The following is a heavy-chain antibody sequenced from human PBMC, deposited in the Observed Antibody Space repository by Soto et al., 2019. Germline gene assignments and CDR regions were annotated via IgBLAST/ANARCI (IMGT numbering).Heavy chain of an antibody. Sequence: PAGTLGLTCAVSVYYISSGYYWGWIRQPPGKGLEWIGSIYHSGSTYYNPSLKSRVTISVDTSKNQFSLKLSSVTAADTAVYYCARLSITMIVVVISDDAFGIWGQGTMVTV. CDR1: VYYISSGYY. V-gene: IGHV4-38-2*01. CDR3: ARLSITMIVVVISDDAFGI. D-gene: IGHD3-22*01. J-gene: IGHJ3*02. CDR2: IYHSGST.